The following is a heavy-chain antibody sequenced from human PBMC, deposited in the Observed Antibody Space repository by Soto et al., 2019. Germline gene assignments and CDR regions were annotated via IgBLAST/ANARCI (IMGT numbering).Heavy chain of an antibody. CDR2: ISAYNGNT. J-gene: IGHJ3*02. CDR1: GYTFTSYG. V-gene: IGHV1-18*01. Sequence: ASVKVSCKASGYTFTSYGISWVRQAPGQGLEWMGWISAYNGNTNYAQKLQGRVTMTTDTSTSTAYMELRSLRSDDTAVYYCARDERYYYDSSGYSHDAFDIWGQGTIVTVSS. D-gene: IGHD3-22*01. CDR3: ARDERYYYDSSGYSHDAFDI.